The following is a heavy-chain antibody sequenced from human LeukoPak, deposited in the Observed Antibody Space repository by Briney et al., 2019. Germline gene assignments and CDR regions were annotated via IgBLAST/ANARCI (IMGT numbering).Heavy chain of an antibody. CDR1: GFTFSSYA. Sequence: TGGSLRLSCAASGFTFSSYAMSWVRQAPGKGLEWVSAISGSGGSTYYADSVKGRFTISRDNSKNTLYLQMNSLRAEDTAVYYCARDVSSDFWSGQASSGMDVWGQGTTVTVSS. J-gene: IGHJ6*02. V-gene: IGHV3-23*01. CDR3: ARDVSSDFWSGQASSGMDV. CDR2: ISGSGGST. D-gene: IGHD3-3*01.